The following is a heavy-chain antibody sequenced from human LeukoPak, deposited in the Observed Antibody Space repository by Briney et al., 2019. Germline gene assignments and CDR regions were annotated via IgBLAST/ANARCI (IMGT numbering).Heavy chain of an antibody. CDR3: ARGYFDDPKVFDY. CDR1: GFTFSSYD. D-gene: IGHD3-9*01. Sequence: GGSLRLSCAASGFTFSSYDMHWVRRATGKGLEWVSAIGTAGDTYYPGSVKGRFTISRENAKNSLYLQMNSLRAGDTAVYYCARGYFDDPKVFDYWGQGTLVTVSS. J-gene: IGHJ4*02. CDR2: IGTAGDT. V-gene: IGHV3-13*01.